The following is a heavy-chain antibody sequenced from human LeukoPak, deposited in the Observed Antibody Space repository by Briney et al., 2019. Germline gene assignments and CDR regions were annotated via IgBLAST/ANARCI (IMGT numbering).Heavy chain of an antibody. J-gene: IGHJ4*02. CDR3: ARQDWGYAVSGFDY. CDR2: IYYSGST. D-gene: IGHD3/OR15-3a*01. V-gene: IGHV4-39*01. Sequence: SETLSLTCPVSGGSISSSSYYWGWIRQPPGKGLEWIGSIYYSGSTYYNPSLKSRVTISVDTSKNQFSLKLSSVTAADTAVYYCARQDWGYAVSGFDYWGQGTLVTVSS. CDR1: GGSISSSSYY.